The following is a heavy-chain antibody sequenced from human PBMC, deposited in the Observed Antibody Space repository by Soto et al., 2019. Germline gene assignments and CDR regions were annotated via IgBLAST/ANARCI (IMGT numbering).Heavy chain of an antibody. V-gene: IGHV4-39*01. CDR1: GDSLRNPHFF. J-gene: IGHJ4*02. CDR3: AGNPNLALSGPNVDS. Sequence: PSETLSLTCTVSGDSLRNPHFFWGWVRQPPGRGLEWIGSIYASGDTYYSPSLKSRLTISVDTSKNQFSLTLRSVTAAYTAVYYLAGNPNLALSGPNVDSWGQGALVT. CDR2: IYASGDT. D-gene: IGHD3-3*02.